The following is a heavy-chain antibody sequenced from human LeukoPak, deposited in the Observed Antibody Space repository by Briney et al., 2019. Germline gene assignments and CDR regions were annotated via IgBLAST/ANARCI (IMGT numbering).Heavy chain of an antibody. V-gene: IGHV1-69*04. CDR1: GGTFSSYA. D-gene: IGHD3-9*01. CDR2: IIPIFGIA. CDR3: ARDRSGYYKYFDY. J-gene: IGHJ4*02. Sequence: GASVKVSCKASGGTFSSYAISWVRQAPGQGLEWMGRIIPIFGIANYAQKFQGRVTITADKSTSTAYMELSSLRAEDTAVYYCARDRSGYYKYFDYWGQGTLVTVSS.